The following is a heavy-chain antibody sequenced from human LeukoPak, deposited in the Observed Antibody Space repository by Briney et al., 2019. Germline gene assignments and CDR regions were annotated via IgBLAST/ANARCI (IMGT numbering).Heavy chain of an antibody. D-gene: IGHD3-3*01. Sequence: GGSLRLSCATSGFTFSTYSMNWVRQAPGKGLEWVSSISTSSSYTYYADSVKGRFTISRDNAKNSLYLQMNSLRAEDTAVYYCARDFWAHWYFDLWGRGTLVTVSS. CDR2: ISTSSSYT. J-gene: IGHJ2*01. V-gene: IGHV3-21*01. CDR1: GFTFSTYS. CDR3: ARDFWAHWYFDL.